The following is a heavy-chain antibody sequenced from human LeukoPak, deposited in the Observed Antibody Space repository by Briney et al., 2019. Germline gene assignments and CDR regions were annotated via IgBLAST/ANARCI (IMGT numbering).Heavy chain of an antibody. J-gene: IGHJ4*02. CDR1: GGSFSDYY. CDR2: INQSGSA. D-gene: IGHD1-26*01. Sequence: PSETLSLTCAVYGGSFSDYYWSWIRQLPGKGPEWIGEINQSGSANYNPSLKSRVTILVDRSKNQFSLKVTSVTAADTAVYYCARGQEDWELLQRDVNFDYWGQGTLVTVSS. V-gene: IGHV4-34*01. CDR3: ARGQEDWELLQRDVNFDY.